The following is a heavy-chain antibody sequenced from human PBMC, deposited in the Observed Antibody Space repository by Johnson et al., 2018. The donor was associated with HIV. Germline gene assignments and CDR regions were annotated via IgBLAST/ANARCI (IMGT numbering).Heavy chain of an antibody. Sequence: VQLVASGGGLLLPGRSLRLSCVASVFSFDDYVMHWVRQAPGKGLEWVSGISWNSGSIDYADSVKGRFTISRDNAKNSLYLQMNSLRAEDTALYYCAKGRGSYGGAFDIWGQGTMVTVSS. J-gene: IGHJ3*02. D-gene: IGHD4-23*01. V-gene: IGHV3-9*01. CDR2: ISWNSGSI. CDR1: VFSFDDYV. CDR3: AKGRGSYGGAFDI.